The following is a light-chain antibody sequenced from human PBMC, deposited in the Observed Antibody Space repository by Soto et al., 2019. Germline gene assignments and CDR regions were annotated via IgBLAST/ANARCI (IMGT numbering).Light chain of an antibody. Sequence: EIVLTQSPGTLSLSPGERATLSCRASQSVDTTYLAWFQHKPGQAPRLLIYGASRRATGIPNRFSGSGSGTDFALTISGLEPEDIAFYYCQQSGGSPPITFGQGTRLEMK. CDR2: GAS. CDR3: QQSGGSPPIT. J-gene: IGKJ5*01. CDR1: QSVDTTY. V-gene: IGKV3-20*01.